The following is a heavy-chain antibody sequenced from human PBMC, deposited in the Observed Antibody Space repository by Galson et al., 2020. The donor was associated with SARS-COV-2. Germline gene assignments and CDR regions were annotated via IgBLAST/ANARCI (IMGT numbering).Heavy chain of an antibody. J-gene: IGHJ3*02. D-gene: IGHD3-9*01. V-gene: IGHV3-48*03. CDR3: ARVPYYDILTGYYHAFDI. CDR2: ISSSGSTI. CDR1: GFTFSSYE. Sequence: GESLKISCAASGFTFSSYEMNWVRQAPGKGLEWVSYISSSGSTIYYADSVKGRFTISRDNAKNSLYLQMNSLRAEDTAVYYCARVPYYDILTGYYHAFDIWGQGTMVTVSS.